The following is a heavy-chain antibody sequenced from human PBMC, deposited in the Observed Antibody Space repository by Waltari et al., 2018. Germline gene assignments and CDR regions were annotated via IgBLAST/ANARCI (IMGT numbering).Heavy chain of an antibody. Sequence: QVQLQESGSGLVKPSETLSLTCTVSGGSISSYYWSWIRQPPGKGLEWIGYIYYSGSTNYSPSLKSRFTISVDTSKNHFSLKLSSVTAADTAVYYCAGGRRRDGYNSYYYYYYYMDVWGKGTTVTVSS. CDR3: AGGRRRDGYNSYYYYYYYMDV. D-gene: IGHD5-12*01. J-gene: IGHJ6*03. CDR2: IYYSGST. V-gene: IGHV4-59*01. CDR1: GGSISSYY.